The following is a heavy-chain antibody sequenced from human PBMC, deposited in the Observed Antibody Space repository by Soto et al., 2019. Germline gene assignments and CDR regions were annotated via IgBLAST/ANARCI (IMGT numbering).Heavy chain of an antibody. CDR3: VKWHTYNYDSLAFSGFDW. CDR1: GFTVSNNY. D-gene: IGHD3-22*01. Sequence: LRLSCAVSGFTVSNNYMSWVRQAPGKGLEGVSVIYSGGYTAYGDSVKGRFTISRDNSKSTLYLQMNSLRADDTAAYYCVKWHTYNYDSLAFSGFDWWGQGTQVTVSS. J-gene: IGHJ4*02. V-gene: IGHV3-53*01. CDR2: IYSGGYT.